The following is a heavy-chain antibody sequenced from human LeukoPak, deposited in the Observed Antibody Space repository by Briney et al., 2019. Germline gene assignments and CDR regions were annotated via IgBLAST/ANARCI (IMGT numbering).Heavy chain of an antibody. CDR1: GFTFSSYG. J-gene: IGHJ4*02. V-gene: IGHV3-48*01. Sequence: PGGSLRLSCAASGFTFSSYGMSWVRQAPGKGLEWVAYISGPGTTIYYPDSLKDRFTISRDNANNTLFLLMSGLRVDDTAIYYCATVVRERATFMDNWGQGALVSVSS. CDR2: ISGPGTTI. CDR3: ATVVRERATFMDN. D-gene: IGHD5-24*01.